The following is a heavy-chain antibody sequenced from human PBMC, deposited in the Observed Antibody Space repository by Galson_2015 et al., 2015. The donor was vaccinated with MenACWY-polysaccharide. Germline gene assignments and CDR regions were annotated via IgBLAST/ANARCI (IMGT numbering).Heavy chain of an antibody. CDR1: GFTFGDYA. CDR3: TRDRPIDY. J-gene: IGHJ4*02. CDR2: IRCKASGETT. V-gene: IGHV3-49*03. Sequence: SLRLSCAASGFTFGDYAMAWFRQAPGKGLEWVGFIRCKASGETTGYAASVKGRFTISRDDSKSTAYLQMNSLQTEDTVIYYCTRDRPIDYWGQGTLVTVSS.